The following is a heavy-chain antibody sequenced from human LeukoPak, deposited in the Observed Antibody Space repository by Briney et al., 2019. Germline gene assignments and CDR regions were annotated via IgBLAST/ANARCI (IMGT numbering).Heavy chain of an antibody. J-gene: IGHJ4*02. Sequence: GGSLRLSCAASGFTFSNAWMSWVRQAPGKGLEWVGRIKSKTDGGTTDYAAPVKGRFTISRDDSKNTLYLQMNSQKPEDTAVYYCTTAYHGYSSGWSLHWGQGTLVTVSS. CDR3: TTAYHGYSSGWSLH. V-gene: IGHV3-15*01. CDR2: IKSKTDGGTT. D-gene: IGHD6-19*01. CDR1: GFTFSNAW.